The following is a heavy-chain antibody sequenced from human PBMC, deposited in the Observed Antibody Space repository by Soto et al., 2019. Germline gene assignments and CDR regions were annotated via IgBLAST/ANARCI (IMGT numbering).Heavy chain of an antibody. D-gene: IGHD6-19*01. CDR3: ARRITVAGSTNWFDP. Sequence: LCGGSISSSSYYWGWIRQPPGKGLEWIGSIYYSGSTYYNPSLKSRVTISVDTSKNQFSLKLSSVTAADTAVYYCARRITVAGSTNWFDPWGQGTLVTVSS. V-gene: IGHV4-39*01. CDR1: GGSISSSSYY. J-gene: IGHJ5*02. CDR2: IYYSGST.